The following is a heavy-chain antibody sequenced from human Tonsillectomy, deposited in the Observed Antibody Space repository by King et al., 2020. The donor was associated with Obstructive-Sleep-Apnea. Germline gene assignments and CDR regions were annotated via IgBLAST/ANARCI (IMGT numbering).Heavy chain of an antibody. Sequence: QLQESGPGLVKPSETLSLTCTVSGGSISNYYWSWIRQPPGKGLEWIGYIYYSGSTHSNPSLKSRVTISVDTSKNQFSLKLSSVTAADTAVFYCARHRSGSYYIFDYLGQGTLVTVSS. J-gene: IGHJ4*02. D-gene: IGHD1-26*01. CDR3: ARHRSGSYYIFDY. V-gene: IGHV4-59*08. CDR1: GGSISNYY. CDR2: IYYSGST.